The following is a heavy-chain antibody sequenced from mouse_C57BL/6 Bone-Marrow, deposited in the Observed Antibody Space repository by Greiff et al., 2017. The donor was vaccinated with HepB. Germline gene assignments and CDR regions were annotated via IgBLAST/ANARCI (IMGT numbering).Heavy chain of an antibody. V-gene: IGHV1-52*01. CDR3: ARSLLWAYYYAMDY. CDR2: IDPSDSET. Sequence: QVQLQQPGAELVRPGSSVKLSCKASGYTFTSYWMHWVKQRPIQGLEWIGNIDPSDSETHYNQKFKDKATLTVDKSSSTAYMQLSSLTSVDSAVYYCARSLLWAYYYAMDYWGQGTSVTVSS. D-gene: IGHD2-10*01. CDR1: GYTFTSYW. J-gene: IGHJ4*01.